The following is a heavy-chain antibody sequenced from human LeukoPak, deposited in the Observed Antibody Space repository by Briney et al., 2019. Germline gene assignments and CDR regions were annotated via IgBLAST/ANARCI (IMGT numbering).Heavy chain of an antibody. CDR1: GGSISSSSYY. V-gene: IGHV4-39*06. J-gene: IGHJ4*02. CDR3: ARKGLRPLEWLSEYFFDY. Sequence: PSETLSLTCTVSGGSISSSSYYWGWIRQPPGKGLEWIGNIYYSGSTYDNSSLKSRVTISVDTSKNQFTLKVRSVTAADTGVYFCARKGLRPLEWLSEYFFDYWGQGTLVSVAS. CDR2: IYYSGST. D-gene: IGHD3-3*01.